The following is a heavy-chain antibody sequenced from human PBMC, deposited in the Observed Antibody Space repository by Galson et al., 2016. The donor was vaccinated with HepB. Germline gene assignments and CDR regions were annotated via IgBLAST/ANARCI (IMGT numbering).Heavy chain of an antibody. D-gene: IGHD3-10*01. V-gene: IGHV1-3*01. CDR1: GYTFSTYA. J-gene: IGHJ5*02. CDR3: ARGNFGSGLGFRWLDP. CDR2: INAGNGNT. Sequence: SVKVSCKASGYTFSTYAMHWVRQAPGQRLEWLGWINAGNGNTKYSQKFQGRVTITRDTSASTGYMELSSLSSEDTAVYYCARGNFGSGLGFRWLDPWGQGTLVTVSS.